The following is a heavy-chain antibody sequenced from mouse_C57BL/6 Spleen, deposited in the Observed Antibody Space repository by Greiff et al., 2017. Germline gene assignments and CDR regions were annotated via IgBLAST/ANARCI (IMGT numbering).Heavy chain of an antibody. CDR1: GFTFSSYA. Sequence: EVKLVESGEGLVKPGGSLKLSCAASGFTFSSYAMSWVRQTPEKRLEWVAYISSGGDYNYYAATVKGRFTISRDHARNTLNLQKSSLKSEDTAMYYCTREITLWGQGTSVTVSS. D-gene: IGHD2-4*01. J-gene: IGHJ4*01. CDR3: TREITL. CDR2: ISSGGDYN. V-gene: IGHV5-9-1*02.